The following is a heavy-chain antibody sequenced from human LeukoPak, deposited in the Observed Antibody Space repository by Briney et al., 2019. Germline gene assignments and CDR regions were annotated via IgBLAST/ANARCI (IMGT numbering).Heavy chain of an antibody. CDR1: GFTFSSYNMN. CDR3: SRGLRGRSGYYFDS. J-gene: IGHJ4*02. Sequence: LRLSCAASGFTFSSYNMNWVRQAPGKGLEWIGYIYYSGSTYYNPSLKSRVTISLDTSKTQFSLRLSSVTAADTAVYYCSRGLRGRSGYYFDSWGQGTLVTVSS. V-gene: IGHV4-30-4*08. CDR2: IYYSGST.